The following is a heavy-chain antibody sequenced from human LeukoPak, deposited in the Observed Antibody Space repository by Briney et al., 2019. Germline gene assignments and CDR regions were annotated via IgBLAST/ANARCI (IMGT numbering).Heavy chain of an antibody. V-gene: IGHV1-18*01. D-gene: IGHD1-26*01. J-gene: IGHJ4*02. CDR2: ISAYNGNT. CDR3: ARSSLNSGSYPGDY. CDR1: GYTFTSYG. Sequence: ASVKVSCKASGYTFTSYGISWVRQAPGQGLEWMGWISAYNGNTNYAQKLQGRVTMTTDTSTSTAYMELRSLRSDDTAVYCCARSSLNSGSYPGDYWGQGTLVTVSS.